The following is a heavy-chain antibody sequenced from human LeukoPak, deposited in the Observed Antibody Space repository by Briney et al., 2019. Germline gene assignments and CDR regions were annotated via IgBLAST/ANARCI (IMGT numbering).Heavy chain of an antibody. D-gene: IGHD6-25*01. V-gene: IGHV4-59*08. Sequence: SETLSLTCTVSGGSISGYYWSWIRQPPGKGLEWIAYIHYSGNTNYNPSLKNRVTVSVDTSKTQFSLRLRSVTAADTAVYYCARHTRKGAAEVMDFWGQGTLVTVSS. CDR3: ARHTRKGAAEVMDF. CDR2: IHYSGNT. J-gene: IGHJ4*02. CDR1: GGSISGYY.